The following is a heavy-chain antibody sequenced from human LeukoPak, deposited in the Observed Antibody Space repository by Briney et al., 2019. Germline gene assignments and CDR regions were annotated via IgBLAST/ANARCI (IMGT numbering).Heavy chain of an antibody. J-gene: IGHJ4*02. Sequence: SVKVSCKASGGTFSSYAISWVRQAPGQGLEWMGGIIPIFGTANYAQKFQGRVTITADESTSTAYMELSSLRSEDTAVYYCARERAGDGYNYDPSGPFDYWGQGTLVTVSS. CDR2: IIPIFGTA. V-gene: IGHV1-69*13. D-gene: IGHD5-24*01. CDR3: ARERAGDGYNYDPSGPFDY. CDR1: GGTFSSYA.